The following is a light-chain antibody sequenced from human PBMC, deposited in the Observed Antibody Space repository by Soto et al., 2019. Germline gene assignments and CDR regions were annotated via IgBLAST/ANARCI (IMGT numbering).Light chain of an antibody. Sequence: IQMTQSPSTLSSSVGDRVTLTCRASQSISSWLAWYQQKPGKAPKLLSYDASSLESGVPSRFRGSGSGTEFTLTISSLKPDDFATYYCQQYNSYSVTFGQGTKVDIK. V-gene: IGKV1-5*01. CDR3: QQYNSYSVT. J-gene: IGKJ1*01. CDR2: DAS. CDR1: QSISSW.